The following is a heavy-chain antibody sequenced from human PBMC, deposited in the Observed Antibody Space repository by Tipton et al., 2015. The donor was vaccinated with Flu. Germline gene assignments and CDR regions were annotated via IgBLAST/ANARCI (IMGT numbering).Heavy chain of an antibody. CDR1: GGSFSGYY. V-gene: IGHV4-34*01. D-gene: IGHD2-15*01. Sequence: LRLSCAVYGGSFSGYYWSWIRQPPGKGLEWVGEINHSGSTNYNPSLKSRVTISADTSKNQFSLKLTSVTAADTAVYYCAKHCSGGSCSHAFDIWGQGTMVTVSS. CDR3: AKHCSGGSCSHAFDI. J-gene: IGHJ3*02. CDR2: INHSGST.